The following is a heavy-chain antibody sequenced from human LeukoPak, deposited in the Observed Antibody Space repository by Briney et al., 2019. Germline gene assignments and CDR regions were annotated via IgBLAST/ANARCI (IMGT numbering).Heavy chain of an antibody. Sequence: PLETLSPTCAVSGYSISSGHYWGWIRQPPGKGLEWIGSMYHSGTTYYNPSLKRRVSISVDTFENQLSLKFTSVTAADTAVYYCARGERYCSRTSCYYFYLDVWGKGTTVTVSS. CDR1: GYSISSGHY. D-gene: IGHD2-2*01. V-gene: IGHV4-38-2*01. CDR2: MYHSGTT. CDR3: ARGERYCSRTSCYYFYLDV. J-gene: IGHJ6*03.